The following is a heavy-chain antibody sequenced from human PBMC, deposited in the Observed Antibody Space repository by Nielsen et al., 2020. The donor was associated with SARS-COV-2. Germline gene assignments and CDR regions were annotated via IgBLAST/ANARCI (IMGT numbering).Heavy chain of an antibody. CDR2: IKQDGSEK. J-gene: IGHJ6*02. V-gene: IGHV3-7*01. CDR1: KFNFAGYW. D-gene: IGHD6-19*01. Sequence: GGSLRLSCEASKFNFAGYWMTWVRQAPGKGLEWVANIKQDGSEKNYVDSVKGRFTVSRDNAQNSLYLEMRSLRAEDTAVYYCARVDGRWLQDYYYYGLDLWGQGTTVTVSS. CDR3: ARVDGRWLQDYYYYGLDL.